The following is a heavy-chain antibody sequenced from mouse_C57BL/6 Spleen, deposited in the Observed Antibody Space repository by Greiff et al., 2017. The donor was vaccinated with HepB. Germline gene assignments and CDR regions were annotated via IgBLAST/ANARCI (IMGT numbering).Heavy chain of an antibody. V-gene: IGHV1-64*01. CDR1: GYTFTSYW. CDR2: IHPNSGST. CDR3: ATYGSSYWFAY. J-gene: IGHJ3*01. Sequence: QVQLQQPGAELVKPGASVKLSCKASGYTFTSYWMHWVKQRPGQGLEWIGMIHPNSGSTNYNEKFKSKATLTVDKSSSTAYMQLSSLTSEDSAVYYCATYGSSYWFAYWGQGTLVTVSA. D-gene: IGHD1-1*01.